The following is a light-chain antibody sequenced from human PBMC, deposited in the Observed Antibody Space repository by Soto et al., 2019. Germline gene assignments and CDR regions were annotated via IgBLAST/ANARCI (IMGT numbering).Light chain of an antibody. V-gene: IGKV4-1*01. CDR1: QTVLHRSNSKNY. J-gene: IGKJ4*01. Sequence: DIVMTQSPDSLAVSLGERATINCKSSQTVLHRSNSKNYLAWYQVKTGQPPKLLFHWASTRESGVPDRFSGSGSESDFTLTVDSLRAEDVAIYYCQQYYRTPLTVGGGTKVEIK. CDR3: QQYYRTPLT. CDR2: WAS.